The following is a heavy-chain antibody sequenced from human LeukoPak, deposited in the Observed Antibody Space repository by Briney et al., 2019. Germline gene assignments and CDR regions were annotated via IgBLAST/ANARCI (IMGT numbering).Heavy chain of an antibody. D-gene: IGHD1-26*01. CDR2: ISAYNGNT. CDR1: GYTFTSYG. J-gene: IGHJ4*02. CDR3: ARTRNPLRGGAYYFDY. V-gene: IGHV1-18*01. Sequence: ASVKVSCKASGYTFTSYGISWVRQAPGQGLEWMGWISAYNGNTNYAQKLQGRVTMTTDTSTSTAYMELRSLRSDDTAVYYCARTRNPLRGGAYYFDYWGQGTLVTVSS.